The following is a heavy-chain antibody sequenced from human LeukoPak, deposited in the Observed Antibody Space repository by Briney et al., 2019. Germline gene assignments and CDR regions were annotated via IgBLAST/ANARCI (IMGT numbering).Heavy chain of an antibody. CDR1: GGTFSSYA. D-gene: IGHD6-19*01. J-gene: IGHJ4*02. CDR3: AREHSSGWYPDD. V-gene: IGHV1-2*06. CDR2: INPNSGGT. Sequence: GASVKVSCKASGGTFSSYAISWVRQAPGQGLEWMGRINPNSGGTNYAQKFQGRVTMTRDTSISTAYMELSSLRSDDTAVYYCAREHSSGWYPDDWGQGTLVTVSS.